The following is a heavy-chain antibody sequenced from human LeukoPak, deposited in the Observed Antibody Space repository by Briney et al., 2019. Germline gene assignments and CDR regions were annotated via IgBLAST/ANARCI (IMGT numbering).Heavy chain of an antibody. CDR1: GFTFRDYS. D-gene: IGHD5-18*01. CDR2: ISTSGNYI. J-gene: IGHJ4*02. Sequence: GGSLRLSCAASGFTFRDYSTNWVRQAPGKGLEWVSYISTSGNYIYYADSVKGTFTISRDNAKNTLYLQMNSLRAQDTAVYYCARGSYGYEYWGQGTLVTVSS. CDR3: ARGSYGYEY. V-gene: IGHV3-21*01.